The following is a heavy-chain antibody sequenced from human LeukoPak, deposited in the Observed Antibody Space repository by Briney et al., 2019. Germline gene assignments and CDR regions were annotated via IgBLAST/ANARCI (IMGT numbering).Heavy chain of an antibody. V-gene: IGHV1-69*13. CDR2: IIPIFGTA. D-gene: IGHD2-2*02. CDR1: GGTFSSYA. Sequence: PVKVSCKASGGTFSSYAISWVRQAPGQGLEWMGGIIPIFGTANYAQKFQGRVTITADESTSTAYMELSSLRSEDTAVYYCARDDLGYQLLYDYYYYGMDVWGQGTTVTVSS. J-gene: IGHJ6*02. CDR3: ARDDLGYQLLYDYYYYGMDV.